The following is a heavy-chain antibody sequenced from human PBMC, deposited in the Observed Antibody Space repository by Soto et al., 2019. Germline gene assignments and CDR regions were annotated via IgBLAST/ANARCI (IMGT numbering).Heavy chain of an antibody. CDR2: IYYSGST. CDR3: ARTLQDYGMDV. V-gene: IGHV4-28*01. Sequence: QVQLQESGPGLVKPSDTLSLTCAVSGYSISSSNWWGWIRQPPGKGMEWIGYIYYSGSTYYNASRKSRVHMSVDTSKNQFSRKLSSVTAVDTAVYYCARTLQDYGMDVWGQGTTVTVSS. CDR1: GYSISSSNW. J-gene: IGHJ6*02.